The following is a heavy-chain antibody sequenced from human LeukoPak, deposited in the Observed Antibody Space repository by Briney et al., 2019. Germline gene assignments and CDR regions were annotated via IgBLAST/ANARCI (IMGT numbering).Heavy chain of an antibody. V-gene: IGHV4-59*08. CDR2: IYYSGST. CDR1: GGSISSYY. J-gene: IGHJ5*02. D-gene: IGHD2-15*01. Sequence: SETLSLTCTVSGGSISSYYWSWIRQPPGKGLEWIGYIYYSGSTNYNPSLKSRVTISVDTSKNQFSLKLSSVTAADTAVYYCARRFGGGRYNWIDPWGQGTLVTVSS. CDR3: ARRFGGGRYNWIDP.